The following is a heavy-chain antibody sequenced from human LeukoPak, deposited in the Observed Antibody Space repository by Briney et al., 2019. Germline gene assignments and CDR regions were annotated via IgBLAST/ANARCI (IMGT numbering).Heavy chain of an antibody. V-gene: IGHV3-30*04. CDR1: GFTFSSYA. Sequence: PGGSLRLSCAASGFTFSSYAMHWVRQAPGKGLEWVAVISYDGSNKYYADSVKGRFTISGDNSKNTVYLQMNSLRAEDTAVYYCAKDPSRIAVAGWDYWGQGTLVTVSS. D-gene: IGHD6-19*01. CDR2: ISYDGSNK. CDR3: AKDPSRIAVAGWDY. J-gene: IGHJ4*02.